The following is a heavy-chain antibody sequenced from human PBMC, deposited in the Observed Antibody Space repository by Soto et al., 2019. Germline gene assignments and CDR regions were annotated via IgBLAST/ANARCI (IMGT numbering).Heavy chain of an antibody. CDR2: MNPNSGNT. CDR1: GYTFTSYD. D-gene: IGHD3-3*01. V-gene: IGHV1-8*01. Sequence: GASVKVSCKASGYTFTSYDINWVRQATGQGLEWMGWMNPNSGNTGYAQKFQGRVTMTRNTSISTAYMELSSLRSEDTAVYYCARGLRFLEWSTRVHFDYWGQGTLVTVSS. J-gene: IGHJ4*02. CDR3: ARGLRFLEWSTRVHFDY.